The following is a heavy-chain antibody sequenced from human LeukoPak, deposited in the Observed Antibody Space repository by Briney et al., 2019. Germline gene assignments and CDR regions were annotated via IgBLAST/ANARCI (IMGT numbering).Heavy chain of an antibody. D-gene: IGHD4-11*01. CDR3: ARYSNAWYFDY. V-gene: IGHV3-21*01. CDR2: ISSSTIYI. Sequence: GGSLRLSCAASGFTFNNYTMNWVRQAPGKGLEWVSSISSSTIYIYFADSVKGRFTISRDSAKNSLYLQMNSLRAEDTAVYYCARYSNAWYFDYWGQGTLVTVSS. CDR1: GFTFNNYT. J-gene: IGHJ4*02.